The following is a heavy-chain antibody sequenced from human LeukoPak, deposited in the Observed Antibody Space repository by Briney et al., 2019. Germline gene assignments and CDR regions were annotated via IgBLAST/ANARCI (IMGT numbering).Heavy chain of an antibody. Sequence: GGSLRLSCAVSLITLSNYGMSWVRQAPAKGLEWVAGISYSGCSTKYADSVKGRFTIARDNRKNTLYLQMNSLRAEDTAVYFCAKRGVVIRVILVGFHKEAYYFESWGQGALVTVSS. J-gene: IGHJ4*02. CDR3: AKRGVVIRVILVGFHKEAYYFES. CDR2: ISYSGCST. V-gene: IGHV3-23*01. CDR1: LITLSNYG. D-gene: IGHD3/OR15-3a*01.